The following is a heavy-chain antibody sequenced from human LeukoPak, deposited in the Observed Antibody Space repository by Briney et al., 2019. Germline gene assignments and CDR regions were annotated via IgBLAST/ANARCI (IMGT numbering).Heavy chain of an antibody. Sequence: GASVKGSCKASGYTFTSYDINWVRQATGQGLEWMGWMNPNSGNTGYAQKFQGRVTMTRNTSISTAYMELSSLRSEDTAVYYCARTSEVFDAFDIWGQGTMVTVSS. V-gene: IGHV1-8*01. CDR2: MNPNSGNT. CDR3: ARTSEVFDAFDI. J-gene: IGHJ3*02. CDR1: GYTFTSYD.